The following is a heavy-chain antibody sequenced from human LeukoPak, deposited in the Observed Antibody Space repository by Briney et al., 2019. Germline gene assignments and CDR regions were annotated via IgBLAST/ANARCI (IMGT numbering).Heavy chain of an antibody. CDR3: ARANYGDYFDY. J-gene: IGHJ4*02. Sequence: GGSLRLSCAASGFTVGSNSMSWVRQAPGKGLEWVSVIYSGDTTYYLDSVKGRFTISRDNSKNTLYLQMNSLRAEDTAVYYCARANYGDYFDYWGQGTLVTVSS. CDR2: IYSGDTT. CDR1: GFTVGSNS. D-gene: IGHD4-17*01. V-gene: IGHV3-53*01.